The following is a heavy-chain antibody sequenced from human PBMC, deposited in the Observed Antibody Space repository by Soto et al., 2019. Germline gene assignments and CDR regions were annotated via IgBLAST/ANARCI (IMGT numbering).Heavy chain of an antibody. CDR3: ARDRTFNFYYGMDV. J-gene: IGHJ6*02. Sequence: EVQLLESGGALVQPGGSLRLSCAASGFTFKDFAMSWVRLAQGRGLEWVSGISGSGVSTYYAASVKGRFTISRDNSKITVYLQMNSLRDEDTAIYYCARDRTFNFYYGMDVWGQGTTVTVSS. CDR1: GFTFKDFA. CDR2: ISGSGVST. V-gene: IGHV3-23*01.